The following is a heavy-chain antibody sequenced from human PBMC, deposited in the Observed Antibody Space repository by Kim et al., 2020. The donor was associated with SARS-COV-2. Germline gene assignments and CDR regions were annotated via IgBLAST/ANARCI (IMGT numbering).Heavy chain of an antibody. CDR2: ISYDGSNK. Sequence: GGSLRLSCAASGFTFSSYGMHWVRQAPGKGLEWVAVISYDGSNKYYADSVKGRFTISRDNSKNTLYLQMNSLRAEDTAVYYCAKDPLTRGGAVATIFDPWGQGTLVTVSS. CDR1: GFTFSSYG. CDR3: AKDPLTRGGAVATIFDP. J-gene: IGHJ5*02. D-gene: IGHD5-12*01. V-gene: IGHV3-30*18.